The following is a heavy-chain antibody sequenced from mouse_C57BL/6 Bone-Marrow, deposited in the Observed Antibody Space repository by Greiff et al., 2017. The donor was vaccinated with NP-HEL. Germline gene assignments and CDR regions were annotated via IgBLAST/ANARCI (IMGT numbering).Heavy chain of an antibody. J-gene: IGHJ4*01. Sequence: VQLQQSGAELARPGASVKLSCKASGYTFTSYGISWVKQRTGQGLEWIGEIYPRSGNTYYTEKFKGKATLTADKSSSTAYMELRSLTSEDSAVYFCARSDSNGGAMDDWGQGTSVTVSS. CDR3: ARSDSNGGAMDD. V-gene: IGHV1-81*01. CDR1: GYTFTSYG. CDR2: IYPRSGNT. D-gene: IGHD2-5*01.